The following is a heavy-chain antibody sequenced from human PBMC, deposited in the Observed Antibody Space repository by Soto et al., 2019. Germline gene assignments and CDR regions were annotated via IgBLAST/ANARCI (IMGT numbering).Heavy chain of an antibody. V-gene: IGHV4-31*03. CDR2: IYYSGST. J-gene: IGHJ5*02. CDR1: GGSISSGGYY. CDR3: ARGLTTSLGPPNWFDP. Sequence: QVQLQESGPGLVKPSQTLSLTCTVSGGSISSGGYYWSWIRQHPGKGLEWIGYIYYSGSTYYNPSLKSRVTISVDTSKYQFSLKLSSVTAADTAVYYCARGLTTSLGPPNWFDPWGQGTLVTVSS.